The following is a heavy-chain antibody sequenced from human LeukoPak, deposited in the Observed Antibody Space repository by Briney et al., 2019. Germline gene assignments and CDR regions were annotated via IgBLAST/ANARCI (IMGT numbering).Heavy chain of an antibody. D-gene: IGHD3-9*01. CDR2: IYYSGST. Sequence: SETLSLTCTVSGGSISSYYWSWIRQPPGKGLEWIGYIYYSGSTNYNPSLKSRVTISVDTSKNQFSLKLSSVTAADTAVYYCASTGVYCDILTGYPLSMDYYYYGMDVWGQGTTVTVSS. CDR3: ASTGVYCDILTGYPLSMDYYYYGMDV. V-gene: IGHV4-59*01. J-gene: IGHJ6*02. CDR1: GGSISSYY.